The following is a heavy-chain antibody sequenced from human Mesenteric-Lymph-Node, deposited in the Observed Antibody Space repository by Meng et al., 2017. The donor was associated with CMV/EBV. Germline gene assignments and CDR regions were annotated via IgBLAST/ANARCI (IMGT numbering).Heavy chain of an antibody. CDR1: FRNSA. D-gene: IGHD2-15*01. Sequence: FRNSARHWVRQAPGQRPEWMGWINVAKDQAKYSQHFQGRVTITSDTSATTVYLEVKSLRSEDTGVYYCARDRPYCSDGDCFSDYFDYWGLGTLVTVSS. V-gene: IGHV1-3*01. CDR2: INVAKDQA. CDR3: ARDRPYCSDGDCFSDYFDY. J-gene: IGHJ4*02.